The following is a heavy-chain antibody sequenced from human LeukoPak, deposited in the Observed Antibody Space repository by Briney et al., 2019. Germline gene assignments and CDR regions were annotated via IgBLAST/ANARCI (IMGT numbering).Heavy chain of an antibody. Sequence: GGSLRLSCAASGFIFSRYAMSWVRQAPGKGLEWVSPISGSGDSIYYADTVKGRFTISRDNSKNTLYLQMNSLRAEDTAVYYCARQPGLAVAGRFDYWGQGTPVTVSS. CDR3: ARQPGLAVAGRFDY. CDR1: GFIFSRYA. CDR2: ISGSGDSI. V-gene: IGHV3-23*01. J-gene: IGHJ4*02. D-gene: IGHD6-19*01.